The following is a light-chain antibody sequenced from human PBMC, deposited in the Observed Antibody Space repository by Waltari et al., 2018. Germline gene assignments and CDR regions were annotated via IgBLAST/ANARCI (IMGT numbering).Light chain of an antibody. CDR1: SSDIGGYNY. J-gene: IGLJ2*01. V-gene: IGLV2-11*01. CDR2: EVN. Sequence: QSALTQPRSVSGSPAQSVTLSCSGTSSDIGGYNYVSWYQQYPGKAPNLIIYEVNKRPPGVPDRFSGSKSGNTASLTISGLQTEDEADYYCCSYAGPDNHVVFGGGTKMTVL. CDR3: CSYAGPDNHVV.